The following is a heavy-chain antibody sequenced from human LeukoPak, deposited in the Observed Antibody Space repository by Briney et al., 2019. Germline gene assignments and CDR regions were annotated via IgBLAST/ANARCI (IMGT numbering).Heavy chain of an antibody. CDR2: INPNSGGT. J-gene: IGHJ4*02. V-gene: IGHV1-2*02. CDR1: GYTFTRSY. D-gene: IGHD2-15*01. Sequence: ASVKVSCKASGYTFTRSYMHWVRQAPGQGLEWMGWINPNSGGTKYAQKFQGRVTMTRATSISTAYMALSRLRSDATAAYYCARWDCSGGSCYFNYWGQGTLVTVSS. CDR3: ARWDCSGGSCYFNY.